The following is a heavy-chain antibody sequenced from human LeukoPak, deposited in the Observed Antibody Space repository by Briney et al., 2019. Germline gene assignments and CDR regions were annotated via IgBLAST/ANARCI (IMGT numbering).Heavy chain of an antibody. CDR3: ARVVDPGGYYYFYYMDV. Sequence: PGGSLRLSCAASGFTFSSYGMSWVRQAPGKGLEWIGEINHSGSTNYNPSLKSRVTISVDTSKNQLSLKLSSVTAADTAVYYCARVVDPGGYYYFYYMDVWGKGTTVTVSS. CDR1: GFTFSSYG. V-gene: IGHV4-34*01. D-gene: IGHD3-16*01. J-gene: IGHJ6*03. CDR2: INHSGST.